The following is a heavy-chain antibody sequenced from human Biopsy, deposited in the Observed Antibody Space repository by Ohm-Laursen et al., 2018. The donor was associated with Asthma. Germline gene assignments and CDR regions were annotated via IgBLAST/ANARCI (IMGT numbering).Heavy chain of an antibody. Sequence: SLRLSCAASGFTFGDYWMSWVRQVPGKGLEWVANIKHDGSEKNHVDSLKGRFTISEDNAKNLLFLQMNSLRAEDTAVYYCARTFHFWSPYHAEHYQLWGQGTLVTVSS. CDR1: GFTFGDYW. J-gene: IGHJ1*01. D-gene: IGHD3-3*02. CDR2: IKHDGSEK. V-gene: IGHV3-7*01. CDR3: ARTFHFWSPYHAEHYQL.